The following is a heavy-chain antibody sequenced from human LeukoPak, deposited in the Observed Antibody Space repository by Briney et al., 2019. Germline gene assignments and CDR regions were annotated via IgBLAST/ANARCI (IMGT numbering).Heavy chain of an antibody. CDR2: IIPIFGTA. D-gene: IGHD3-22*01. CDR3: ARAPYYDSSDAFDI. Sequence: ASVKVSCKASGGTFSSYAISWVRQAPGQGLEWMGGIIPIFGTANYAQKFQGRVTITADESTSTAYMELSSLRSEDTAVYYCARAPYYDSSDAFDIWGQGTMVTVSS. CDR1: GGTFSSYA. J-gene: IGHJ3*02. V-gene: IGHV1-69*13.